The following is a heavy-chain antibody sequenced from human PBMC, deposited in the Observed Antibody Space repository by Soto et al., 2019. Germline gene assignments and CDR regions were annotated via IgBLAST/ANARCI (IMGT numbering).Heavy chain of an antibody. CDR3: SRRAPEGFDP. J-gene: IGHJ5*02. CDR1: GGSVRTGNDC. V-gene: IGHV4-61*03. Sequence: PSETLSLTCTVSGGSVRTGNDCWSWIRQSPGKGLEWIGYVYYAGSTNYNPSLKSRVTISVDTSKNHFSLKLGSVTAADTALYYCSRRAPEGFDPWGQGTLVTVS. CDR2: VYYAGST.